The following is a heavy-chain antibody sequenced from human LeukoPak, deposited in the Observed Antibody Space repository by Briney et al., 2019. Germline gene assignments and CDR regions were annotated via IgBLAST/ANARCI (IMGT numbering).Heavy chain of an antibody. CDR2: ISWNSGTI. J-gene: IGHJ2*01. D-gene: IGHD3-22*01. Sequence: PGGSLRLSCAASGFTFDDYAMPWVRQAPGKGLEWVAGISWNSGTIQYADSVKGRFTISRDNPKNSLYLQMNSLRTEDTAFYYCAKDRTYYYDSRDYGWYFDVWGRGTLVTVSS. CDR3: AKDRTYYYDSRDYGWYFDV. CDR1: GFTFDDYA. V-gene: IGHV3-9*01.